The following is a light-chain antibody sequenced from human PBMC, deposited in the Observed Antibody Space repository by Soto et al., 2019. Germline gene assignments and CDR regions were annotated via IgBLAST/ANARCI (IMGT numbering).Light chain of an antibody. CDR2: EVT. CDR3: SSFVAGNNYWV. V-gene: IGLV2-8*01. Sequence: QSVLTQPPSASGSPGRSVTISCTGTSSDVGGYDYVSWFQQHLGKAPKLIIYEVTKRPSGVPDRFSASKSGNTASLTVSGLQAEDEADYYCSSFVAGNNYWVFGGGTKLTVL. CDR1: SSDVGGYDY. J-gene: IGLJ3*02.